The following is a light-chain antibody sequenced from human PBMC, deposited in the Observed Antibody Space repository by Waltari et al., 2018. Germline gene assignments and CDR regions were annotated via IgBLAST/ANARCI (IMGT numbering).Light chain of an antibody. CDR3: QHYVRLPAT. CDR1: QSVSRT. V-gene: IGKV3-20*01. Sequence: VSTQSPATLSLAAGEGATPSCRASQSVSRTLAWYQQKPGQAPSLLIYAASTRATGIPDRFSGSGSGTDFSLTISRLEPEDFAVYYCQHYVRLPATFGQGTKVEIK. J-gene: IGKJ1*01. CDR2: AAS.